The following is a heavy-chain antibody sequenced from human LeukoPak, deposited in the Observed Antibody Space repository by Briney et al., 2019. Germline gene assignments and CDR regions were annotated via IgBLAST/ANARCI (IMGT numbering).Heavy chain of an antibody. V-gene: IGHV4-30-4*01. CDR1: GGSISSGDYY. J-gene: IGHJ5*02. CDR3: ARPYYYDSRIDP. Sequence: SETLSLTCTVSGGSISSGDYYWSWIRQPPGKGLEWIAYMYYSGSTYYNPSLKSRVTMSADTSKNQLSLKLSSVTAADTSVYYCARPYYYDSRIDPWGQGILVTVSS. D-gene: IGHD3-22*01. CDR2: MYYSGST.